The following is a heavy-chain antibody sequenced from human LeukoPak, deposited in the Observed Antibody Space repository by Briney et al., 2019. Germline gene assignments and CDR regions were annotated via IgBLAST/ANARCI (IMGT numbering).Heavy chain of an antibody. CDR1: GYSISSGYS. CDR3: ARESWTGGSGWYTGGDY. V-gene: IGHV4-38-2*02. D-gene: IGHD6-19*01. CDR2: IYHSGRT. J-gene: IGHJ4*02. Sequence: SETLSLTCTVSGYSISSGYSWGWILQPPGKGLEWIVSIYHSGRTYYNPSLKSRVTISVDTSKNQFSLKLSSVTAADTAVYYCARESWTGGSGWYTGGDYWGQGTLVTVSS.